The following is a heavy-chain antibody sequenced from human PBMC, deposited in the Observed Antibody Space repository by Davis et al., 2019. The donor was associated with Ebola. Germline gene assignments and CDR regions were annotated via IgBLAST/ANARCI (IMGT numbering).Heavy chain of an antibody. CDR2: ISYDGSNK. CDR1: GFTFSTYW. V-gene: IGHV3-30*18. J-gene: IGHJ4*02. Sequence: GESLKISCAASGFTFSTYWMHWGRQAPDKRLEWVAVISYDGSNKYYADSVKGRFTISKDNSKNTLYLQMNSLRAEETPVYYCAKNVDIVAIRWSYFDYWGQGTLITVSS. CDR3: AKNVDIVAIRWSYFDY. D-gene: IGHD5-12*01.